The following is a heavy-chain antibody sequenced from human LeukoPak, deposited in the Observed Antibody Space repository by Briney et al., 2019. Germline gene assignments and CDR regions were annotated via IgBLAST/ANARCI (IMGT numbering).Heavy chain of an antibody. CDR2: ISSSGTTK. CDR3: ERDRHYCLLTGYMEFDP. V-gene: IGHV3-48*03. CDR1: GFTFSSYE. D-gene: IGHD3-9*01. J-gene: IGHJ5*02. Sequence: GGSLRPTCTASGFTFSSYEMNWVRQAPGKGLEWVSYISSSGTTKYYGDSVKGRFTISRDNAKDSLYLQMNSLRAEDTAVYFCERDRHYCLLTGYMEFDPRGQGTLVTVSS.